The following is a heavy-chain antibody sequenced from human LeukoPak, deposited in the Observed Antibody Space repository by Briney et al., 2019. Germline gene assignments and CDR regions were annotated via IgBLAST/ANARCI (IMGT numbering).Heavy chain of an antibody. CDR1: GGSISTDY. D-gene: IGHD2-21*02. V-gene: IGHV4-59*12. CDR2: IYNSGSP. Sequence: PSETLSLTCSVSGGSISTDYWSWIRQTPGKGLEEIGYIYNSGSPNYNPSLEGRVTMSIDTSKNHFSLKLSSVTAADTAVYYCARGRTAKHFDYWGQGTLVTVSS. J-gene: IGHJ4*02. CDR3: ARGRTAKHFDY.